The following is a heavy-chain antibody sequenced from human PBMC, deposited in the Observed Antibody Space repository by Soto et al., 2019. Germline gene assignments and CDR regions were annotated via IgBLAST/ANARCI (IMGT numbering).Heavy chain of an antibody. J-gene: IGHJ4*02. CDR3: ATVTRSTGDIFDY. CDR2: VDPEDAET. CDR1: GYTFTDYY. Sequence: DVQLVQSGAEVKKPGTTVKLSCKVSGYTFTDYYMHWVQQAPGKGLEWMGLVDPEDAETIYAEKFQDRVTITADTSTDTPYRELSGLRSDDTCVYYCATVTRSTGDIFDYWGQGTLVTVSS. D-gene: IGHD4-4*01. V-gene: IGHV1-69-2*01.